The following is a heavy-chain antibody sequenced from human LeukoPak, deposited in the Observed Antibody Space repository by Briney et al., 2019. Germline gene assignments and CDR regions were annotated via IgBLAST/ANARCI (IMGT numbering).Heavy chain of an antibody. Sequence: PGGSLRLSCAASGFPFNLQTMSWVRQAPGKGLDWVASMKEDGSEIYYVDSVKGRFTISRDNPKNSLYLQMNSLRAEDTAVYYCAKGGATRGRFENWGQGTLVTVSS. D-gene: IGHD1-26*01. J-gene: IGHJ4*02. V-gene: IGHV3-7*01. CDR2: MKEDGSEI. CDR3: AKGGATRGRFEN. CDR1: GFPFNLQT.